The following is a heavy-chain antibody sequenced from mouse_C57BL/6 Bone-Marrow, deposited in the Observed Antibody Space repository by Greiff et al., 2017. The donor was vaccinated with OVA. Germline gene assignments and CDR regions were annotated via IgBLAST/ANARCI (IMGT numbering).Heavy chain of an antibody. V-gene: IGHV5-4*03. J-gene: IGHJ2*01. D-gene: IGHD2-10*01. CDR3: ARAYYGNCPDY. CDR1: GFTFSSYA. CDR2: ISDGGSYT. Sequence: DVMLVESGGGLVKPGGSLKLSCAASGFTFSSYAMSWVRQTPEKRLEWVATISDGGSYTYYPDNVKGRFTISRDNAKNNLYLQMSHLKSEDTAMYYCARAYYGNCPDYWGQGTTLTVSS.